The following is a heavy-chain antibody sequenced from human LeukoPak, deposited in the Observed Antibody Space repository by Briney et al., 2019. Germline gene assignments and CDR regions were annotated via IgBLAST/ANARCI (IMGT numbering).Heavy chain of an antibody. CDR1: GGSISSYY. CDR2: IYISGST. D-gene: IGHD2-2*01. CDR3: SRVRGSSCSSASCYSNPYYYYYYYMDV. Sequence: SETLSLTCTVSGGSISSYYWSWIRQPAGKGLEWIGRIYISGSTSYNPSLKSRVTMSVDTSKNQFSLNLSSVTAADTAVYYCSRVRGSSCSSASCYSNPYYYYYYYMDVRGKGTTVTVSS. J-gene: IGHJ6*03. V-gene: IGHV4-4*07.